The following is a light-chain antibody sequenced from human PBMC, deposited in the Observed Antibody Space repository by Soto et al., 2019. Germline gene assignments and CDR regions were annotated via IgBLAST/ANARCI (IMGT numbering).Light chain of an antibody. V-gene: IGKV1-9*01. Sequence: DIQLTQSPSSLSASVGDRVSITCRASQGITSFLAWYQQIPGKAPKLLIYTASTLQSGVPPRFSGSGSGTEFTLTTSSLQPEDFVTYYCQQLNSYPLTFGGGTRVAIK. J-gene: IGKJ4*01. CDR1: QGITSF. CDR3: QQLNSYPLT. CDR2: TAS.